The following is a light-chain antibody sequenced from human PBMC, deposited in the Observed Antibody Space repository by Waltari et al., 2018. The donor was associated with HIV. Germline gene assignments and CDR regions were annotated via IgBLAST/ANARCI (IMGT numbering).Light chain of an antibody. CDR2: DVS. CDR1: SSAVGCYNY. CDR3: CSYAGSSTYV. Sequence: QSALTPPRSVSGSPGQSVTISCPGTSSAVGCYNYFFWYQQHPGKAPKLMIYDVSKRPSGVPDRFSGSKSGNTASLTISGLQAEDEADYYCCSYAGSSTYVFGTGTKVTVL. V-gene: IGLV2-11*01. J-gene: IGLJ1*01.